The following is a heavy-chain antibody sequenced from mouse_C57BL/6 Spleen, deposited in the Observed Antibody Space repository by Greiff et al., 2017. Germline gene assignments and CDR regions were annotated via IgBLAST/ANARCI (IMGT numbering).Heavy chain of an antibody. Sequence: EVKLVESGAELVRPGASVKLSCTASGFNIKDDYMHWVKQRPEQGLEWIGWIDPENGDTEYGSKFQGKATITADTSSNTAYLQLSSLTSEDTAVYYCTTFTTVVATDYYAMDYWGQGTSVTVSS. CDR1: GFNIKDDY. D-gene: IGHD1-1*01. J-gene: IGHJ4*01. CDR2: IDPENGDT. V-gene: IGHV14-4*01. CDR3: TTFTTVVATDYYAMDY.